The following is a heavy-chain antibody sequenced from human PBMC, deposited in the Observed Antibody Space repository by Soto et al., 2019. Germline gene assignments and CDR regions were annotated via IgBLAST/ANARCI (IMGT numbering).Heavy chain of an antibody. CDR2: INHSGST. Sequence: SETLSLTCAVCGGSFSGYYWSWIRQPPGKGLEWIGEINHSGSTNYNPSLKSRVTISVDTSKNQFSLKLSSVTAADTAVYYCARGKVPYYYYGMDVWGQGTTVTVS. V-gene: IGHV4-34*01. J-gene: IGHJ6*02. D-gene: IGHD3-10*01. CDR3: ARGKVPYYYYGMDV. CDR1: GGSFSGYY.